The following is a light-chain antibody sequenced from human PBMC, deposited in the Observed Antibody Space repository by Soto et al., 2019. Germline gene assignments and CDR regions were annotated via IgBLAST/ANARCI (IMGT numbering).Light chain of an antibody. CDR2: AAS. V-gene: IGKV1-39*01. CDR3: QQSYSTLPIT. J-gene: IGKJ5*01. CDR1: PSISSY. Sequence: DIQMTQSPSSLSASVGDRVTITCRASPSISSYLNWYPQKPGKAPKLLIYAASSLQSGVPSRFSGSGSGTDFTLTISSLQPEDFATYYCQQSYSTLPITFGQGTRLEIK.